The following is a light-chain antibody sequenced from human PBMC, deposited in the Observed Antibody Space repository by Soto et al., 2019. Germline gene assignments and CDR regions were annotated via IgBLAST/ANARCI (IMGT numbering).Light chain of an antibody. Sequence: DIVMTQSPGTVSVFPGETVTLSCRASQSVSGYLDWFHQKPGQAPRLVLLRIFTRAIGVPARFSGSGSETEFTLTISSLQSEDFATYYCQQLNSYPITFGQGTRLEIK. CDR2: RIF. J-gene: IGKJ5*01. CDR1: QSVSGY. V-gene: IGKV3-15*01. CDR3: QQLNSYPIT.